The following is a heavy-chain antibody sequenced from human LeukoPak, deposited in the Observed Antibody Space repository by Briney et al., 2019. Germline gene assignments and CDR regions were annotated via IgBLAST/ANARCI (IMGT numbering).Heavy chain of an antibody. CDR2: ISSSSSYI. D-gene: IGHD3-3*01. J-gene: IGHJ3*02. V-gene: IGHV3-21*01. CDR3: ARNREVRGAFDI. CDR1: GFTFSSYS. Sequence: PGGSLRLSCAASGFTFSSYSMNWVRQAPGKGLEWVSSISSSSSYIYYADSVKGRFAISRDNAKNSLYLQMNSLRAEDTAVYYCARNREVRGAFDIWGQGTMVTVSS.